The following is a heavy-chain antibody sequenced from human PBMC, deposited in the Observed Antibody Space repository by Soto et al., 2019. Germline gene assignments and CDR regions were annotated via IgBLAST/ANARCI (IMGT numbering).Heavy chain of an antibody. CDR3: ARLSGGRGAVFAPDAFDI. CDR1: GFTFSSYW. Sequence: GGSLRLSCAASGFTFSSYWMSWVRQAPGKGLEWVANIKQDGSEKYYVDSVKGRFTISRDNAKNSLYLQMNSLRAEDTAVYYCARLSGGRGAVFAPDAFDIWGQGTMVTVSS. J-gene: IGHJ3*02. V-gene: IGHV3-7*01. D-gene: IGHD2-15*01. CDR2: IKQDGSEK.